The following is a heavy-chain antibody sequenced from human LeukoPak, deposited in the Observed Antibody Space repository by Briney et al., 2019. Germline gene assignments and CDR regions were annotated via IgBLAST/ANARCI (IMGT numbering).Heavy chain of an antibody. Sequence: GASVKVSCKASGYTFTSYYMHWVRQAPGQGLEWMGIINPSCGSTSYAQKFQGRVTMTRDTSISTAYMELSRLRSDDTAVYYCARGTHNYDFWSGYYPSGPFDYWGQGTLVTVSS. J-gene: IGHJ4*02. CDR2: INPSCGST. CDR3: ARGTHNYDFWSGYYPSGPFDY. V-gene: IGHV1-46*01. D-gene: IGHD3-3*01. CDR1: GYTFTSYY.